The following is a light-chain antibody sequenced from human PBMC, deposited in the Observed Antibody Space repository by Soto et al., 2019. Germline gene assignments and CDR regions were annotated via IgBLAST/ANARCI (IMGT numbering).Light chain of an antibody. CDR2: AAS. V-gene: IGKV1-27*01. J-gene: IGKJ4*01. Sequence: DIQMTQSPSSLSASVGDRVTITCRASQGISNSLAWYQQKPGKVPKLLIYAASTLQSGVPSRVSGSGSGTDFTLTISSLQPEDVATYYCQNYNSVLGGTFGGGTKVEIK. CDR3: QNYNSVLGGT. CDR1: QGISNS.